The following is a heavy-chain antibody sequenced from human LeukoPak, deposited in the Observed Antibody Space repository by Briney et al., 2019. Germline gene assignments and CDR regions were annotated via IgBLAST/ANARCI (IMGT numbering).Heavy chain of an antibody. CDR2: ISAGGGTT. V-gene: IGHV3-23*01. CDR1: EFTFSSYA. Sequence: PGGSLRLSCAASEFTFSSYAMTWVRQAPGKGLEWVSGISAGGGTTYYADSVKGRFSISRDNSKKTVYLQMNSLRAEDTAVYYCAEDSSGWSQIYMDVWGKGTTVTVSS. J-gene: IGHJ6*03. CDR3: AEDSSGWSQIYMDV. D-gene: IGHD6-19*01.